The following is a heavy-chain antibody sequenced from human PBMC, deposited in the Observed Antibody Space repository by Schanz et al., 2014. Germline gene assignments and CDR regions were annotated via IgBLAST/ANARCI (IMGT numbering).Heavy chain of an antibody. CDR3: TTETIAMAGTFSI. CDR1: GYTFTSYF. V-gene: IGHV7-4-1*02. Sequence: QAQLLQSGAEVKKPGASVKVSCKASGYTFTSYFMHWVRQAPGQGLEWMGWINTNTGNPTYAQGFTGRFVFSLDTSVSTAYLQISSLKAEDTAAYYCTTETIAMAGTFSIWGQGTLVTVSS. J-gene: IGHJ4*02. D-gene: IGHD6-19*01. CDR2: INTNTGNP.